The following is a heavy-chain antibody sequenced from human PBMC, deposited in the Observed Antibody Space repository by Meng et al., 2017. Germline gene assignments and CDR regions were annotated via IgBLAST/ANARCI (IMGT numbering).Heavy chain of an antibody. CDR2: ISGSGGST. J-gene: IGHJ4*02. CDR1: GFTFSSYA. CDR3: AKDPALDYYDSSGPPTAY. V-gene: IGHV3-23*01. D-gene: IGHD3-22*01. Sequence: GGSLRLSCAASGFTFSSYAMSWVRQAPEKGLEWVSAISGSGGSTYYADSVKGRFTISRDNSKNTLYLQMNSLRAEDTAVYYCAKDPALDYYDSSGPPTAYWGQGTLVTFSS.